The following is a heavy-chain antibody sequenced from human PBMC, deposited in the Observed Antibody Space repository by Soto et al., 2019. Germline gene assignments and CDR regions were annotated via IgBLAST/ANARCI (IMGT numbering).Heavy chain of an antibody. CDR1: GYTFTGYY. D-gene: IGHD5-18*01. CDR3: ARDTAGGYSYRIDAFDI. J-gene: IGHJ3*02. CDR2: INPNSGGT. V-gene: IGHV1-2*02. Sequence: ASVKVSCKASGYTFTGYYMHWVRQAPGQGLEWMGWINPNSGGTNYAQKFQGRVTMTRDTSISTAYMELSRLRSDDTAVYYCARDTAGGYSYRIDAFDIWGQGTMVTVSS.